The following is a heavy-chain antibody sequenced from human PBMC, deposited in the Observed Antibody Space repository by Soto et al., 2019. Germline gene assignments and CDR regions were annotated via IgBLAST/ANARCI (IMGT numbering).Heavy chain of an antibody. V-gene: IGHV1-69*12. CDR2: IIPIFGTA. Sequence: QVQLVQSGAEVKKPGSSVKVSCKASGGTFSSYAISWVRQAPGQGLEWMGGIIPIFGTADYAQKFQGRVTLTADEATSTAYVELSSLRSEDTAVYYGAKNPENYYYGMDVWGQGTTVTVSS. CDR3: AKNPENYYYGMDV. J-gene: IGHJ6*02. CDR1: GGTFSSYA.